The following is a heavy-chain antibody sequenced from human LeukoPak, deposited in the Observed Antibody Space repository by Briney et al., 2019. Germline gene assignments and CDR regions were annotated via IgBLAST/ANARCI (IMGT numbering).Heavy chain of an antibody. CDR1: GFTFSSYW. J-gene: IGHJ3*02. Sequence: PGGSLRLSCAASGFTFSSYWMTWVRQAPGKGLEWVANIKQDGSEKYYVDSVKGRFTISRDNAKNSLFLQMNNLRAEDTAVYYCARINRGRHLGDAFDIWGQGTTVTVSS. CDR3: ARINRGRHLGDAFDI. D-gene: IGHD1-26*01. CDR2: IKQDGSEK. V-gene: IGHV3-7*01.